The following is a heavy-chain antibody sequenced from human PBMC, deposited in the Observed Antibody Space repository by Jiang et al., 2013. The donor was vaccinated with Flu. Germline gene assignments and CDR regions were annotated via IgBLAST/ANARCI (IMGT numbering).Heavy chain of an antibody. J-gene: IGHJ3*02. Sequence: LLESGGGVVQPGRSLRLSCAASGFTFSSYAMHWVRQAPGKGLEWVAVLSYDGNNNYYADSVKGRFTISRDNSKNTLYLQMNSLRAEDTAVYYCARDRDLTGDAFDIWGQGTMVTVSS. V-gene: IGHV3-30-3*01. CDR1: GFTFSSYA. CDR2: LSYDGNNN. CDR3: ARDRDLTGDAFDI. D-gene: IGHD7-27*01.